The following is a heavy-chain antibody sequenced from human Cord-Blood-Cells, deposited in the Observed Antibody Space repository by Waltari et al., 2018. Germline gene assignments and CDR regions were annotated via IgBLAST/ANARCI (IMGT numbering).Heavy chain of an antibody. Sequence: QLQLQESGPGLVKPSETLSLTCTVSGGSISSSSYYWGWIRQPPGRGREWIGSIYYSGVTYSNPSLKSRVTISVDTSKNPFSLKLSSVTAADTAVYYWARIEYSSSSPHGAFDIWGQGTMVTVSS. CDR2: IYYSGVT. D-gene: IGHD6-6*01. J-gene: IGHJ3*02. CDR3: ARIEYSSSSPHGAFDI. V-gene: IGHV4-39*01. CDR1: GGSISSSSYY.